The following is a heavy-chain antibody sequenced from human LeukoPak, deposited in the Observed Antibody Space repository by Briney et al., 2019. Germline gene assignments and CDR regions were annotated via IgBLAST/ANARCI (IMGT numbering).Heavy chain of an antibody. Sequence: GGSLRLSCAASGFTFTSSYMIWVRQAPGKGLEWVSSISSSSSYIYYAASVKGRFTISRDNAKNSLSLQMNSLRADDTAVYYCARDSEIAAAGSFDSWGQGTLVTVSS. V-gene: IGHV3-21*01. CDR3: ARDSEIAAAGSFDS. CDR1: GFTFTSSY. J-gene: IGHJ4*02. D-gene: IGHD6-13*01. CDR2: ISSSSSYI.